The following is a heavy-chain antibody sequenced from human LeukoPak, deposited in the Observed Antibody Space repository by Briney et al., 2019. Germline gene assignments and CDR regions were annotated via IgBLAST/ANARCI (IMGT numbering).Heavy chain of an antibody. CDR1: GYSLTSGYS. D-gene: IGHD5-18*01. J-gene: IGHJ4*02. CDR3: ARQLELQLGVHYFDY. Sequence: SQTLSLTCAVSGYSLTSGYSGGWSRQPPGKGLDSIARIYHRGSTYYNPSPKSRATISVDTSKPQFSLKLSSVTAADTAVYYCARQLELQLGVHYFDYWGQGTLVTVSS. V-gene: IGHV4-38-2*01. CDR2: IYHRGST.